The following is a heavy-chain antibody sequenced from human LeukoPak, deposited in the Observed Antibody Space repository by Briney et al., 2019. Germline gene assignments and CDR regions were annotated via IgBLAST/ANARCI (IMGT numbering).Heavy chain of an antibody. CDR1: GFXFSSYE. V-gene: IGHV3-48*03. D-gene: IGHD3-10*01. CDR3: AGTNYYGSGSAEYFQH. CDR2: ISTSGRSI. Sequence: GGSLRLSCAASGFXFSSYEMNWVRQAPGKGLEWVSHISTSGRSIYYADSVKGRFTISRDNPKNSLYLQMNSLRAEDTAVYYCAGTNYYGSGSAEYFQHWGQGTLVTVSS. J-gene: IGHJ1*01.